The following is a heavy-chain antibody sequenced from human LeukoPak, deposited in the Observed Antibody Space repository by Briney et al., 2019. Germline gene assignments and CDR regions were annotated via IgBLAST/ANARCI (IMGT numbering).Heavy chain of an antibody. D-gene: IGHD3-22*01. V-gene: IGHV4-38-2*02. Sequence: SETLSLTCTVSGYSISSGYYWGWIRQPPGKGLEWVTSIYHSGITYYNPSLKSRVIISVDTSKSQFSLKLSSVTAADTAVYYCARDGYYDISGRDAFDIWGQGTMVTVSS. CDR1: GYSISSGYY. CDR2: IYHSGIT. CDR3: ARDGYYDISGRDAFDI. J-gene: IGHJ3*02.